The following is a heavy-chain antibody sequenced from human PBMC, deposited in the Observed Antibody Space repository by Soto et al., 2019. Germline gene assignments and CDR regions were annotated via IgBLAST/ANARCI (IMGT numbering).Heavy chain of an antibody. J-gene: IGHJ4*02. CDR3: ARAPMVLSRSYFDS. CDR1: GGSISNFY. Sequence: AETLSLTCTFSGGSISNFYWGWIRQPPGKGLEWIGYISYSGNTNYNPSLKSRVSISVDTSKNQLSLNLTSVTAADTAVYYCARAPMVLSRSYFDSWGQGTPVTVSS. V-gene: IGHV4-59*01. D-gene: IGHD2-8*01. CDR2: ISYSGNT.